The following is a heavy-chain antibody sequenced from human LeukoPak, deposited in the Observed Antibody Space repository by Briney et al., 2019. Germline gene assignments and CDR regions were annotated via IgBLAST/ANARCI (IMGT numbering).Heavy chain of an antibody. CDR1: GFTFSSYV. D-gene: IGHD3-9*01. CDR2: IRTSTEGANYA. V-gene: IGHV3-48*02. CDR3: ARDQRYAFDY. J-gene: IGHJ4*02. Sequence: GGSLRLSCAASGFTFSSYVVHWVRQAPGKGLEWVSNIRTSTEGANYAIYADSVKGRVTFSRDDAKNTLYLHMHSLRDDDTAVYYCARDQRYAFDYWGQGILVTVSS.